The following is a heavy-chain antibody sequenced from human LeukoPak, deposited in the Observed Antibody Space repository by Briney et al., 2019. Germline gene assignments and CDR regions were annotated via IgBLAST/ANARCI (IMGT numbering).Heavy chain of an antibody. CDR1: GFTFSSYS. Sequence: GGSLRLSCAASGFTFSSYSMNWVRQAPGKGLEGVSYISSSSSTIYYADSVKGRFTISRDNAKNSLYLQRNSLRAEDTAVYYCARDPPGSSWYNWFDPWGQGTLVTVSS. J-gene: IGHJ5*02. CDR2: ISSSSSTI. V-gene: IGHV3-48*04. CDR3: ARDPPGSSWYNWFDP. D-gene: IGHD6-13*01.